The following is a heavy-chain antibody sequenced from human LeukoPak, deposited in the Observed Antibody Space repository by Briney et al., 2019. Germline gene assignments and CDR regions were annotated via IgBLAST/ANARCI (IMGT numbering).Heavy chain of an antibody. D-gene: IGHD3-22*01. CDR2: INSDGSST. V-gene: IGHV3-74*01. Sequence: GGSLRLSCAASGFTFSTYWMHWVRQAPGKGLVWVSRINSDGSSTSYADSVKGRFTISRDNAKNALYLQMNSLRAEDTAVYYCARDSSGHYYVSYNWFDPWGQGTLVTVSS. CDR1: GFTFSTYW. CDR3: ARDSSGHYYVSYNWFDP. J-gene: IGHJ5*02.